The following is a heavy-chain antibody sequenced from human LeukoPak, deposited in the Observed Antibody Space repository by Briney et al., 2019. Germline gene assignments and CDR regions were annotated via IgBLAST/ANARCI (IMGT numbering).Heavy chain of an antibody. CDR1: GFTFSSYS. D-gene: IGHD4-4*01. V-gene: IGHV3-74*01. J-gene: IGHJ5*02. Sequence: PGGSLRLSCAASGFTFSSYSMNWVRQAPGKGLVWVSRINGDGSNTNYADSVKGRFTISRDNAKNTLYLQMNSLRAEDAAVYYCARGHSNYGGDWFDPWGQGTLVTVSS. CDR2: INGDGSNT. CDR3: ARGHSNYGGDWFDP.